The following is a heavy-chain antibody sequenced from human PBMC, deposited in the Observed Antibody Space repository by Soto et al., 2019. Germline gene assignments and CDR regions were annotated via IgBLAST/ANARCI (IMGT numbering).Heavy chain of an antibody. CDR2: ISWDGGST. CDR1: GFTFGEYT. CDR3: AKDRSGIAVAGPSSLDS. Sequence: GGALRLSCAASGFTFGEYTMHWVRQAPGKGLEWVSLISWDGGSTYYADSVKGRFTISRDNSKNSLYLQMNSLRTEDTALYYCAKDRSGIAVAGPSSLDSWGQGTLVTVSS. J-gene: IGHJ4*02. V-gene: IGHV3-43*01. D-gene: IGHD6-19*01.